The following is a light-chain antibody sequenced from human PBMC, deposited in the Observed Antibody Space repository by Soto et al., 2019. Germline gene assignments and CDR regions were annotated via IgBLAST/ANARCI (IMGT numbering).Light chain of an antibody. CDR2: TVS. J-gene: IGKJ4*01. Sequence: DIVMTQTPLSLTVTPGEPASISCRSSQSLLDSDDGNTYLDWYLQKPGQSPQLLIYTVSYRASGVPDRFSGSGSGNDFTLKISRVEAEDVGVYYCMQRIEFPLPFGGGTKVEIK. CDR3: MQRIEFPLP. V-gene: IGKV2-40*01. CDR1: QSLLDSDDGNTY.